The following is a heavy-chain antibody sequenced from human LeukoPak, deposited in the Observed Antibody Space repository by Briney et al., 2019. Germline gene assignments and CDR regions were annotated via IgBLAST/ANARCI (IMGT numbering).Heavy chain of an antibody. Sequence: GGSLRLSCAASGFTFDDHGMSWVRQAPGKGLEWVCFIKWDGGRTGYADSVTGRFTIYRDNAKNSVYLQMNSLRAEDTALYHCARGSGSSWYFFFDYWGQGTLVTVSS. CDR1: GFTFDDHG. D-gene: IGHD6-13*01. CDR2: IKWDGGRT. J-gene: IGHJ4*02. CDR3: ARGSGSSWYFFFDY. V-gene: IGHV3-20*01.